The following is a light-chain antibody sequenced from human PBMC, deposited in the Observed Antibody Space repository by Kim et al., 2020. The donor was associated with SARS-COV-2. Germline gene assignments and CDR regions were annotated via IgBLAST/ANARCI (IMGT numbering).Light chain of an antibody. CDR3: MQGTHWPFT. J-gene: IGKJ3*01. V-gene: IGKV2-30*01. CDR1: QSPVYSDGNIY. Sequence: PGSISCRSSQSPVYSDGNIYLNWFHQRPGQSPRRLIYKVSNRDSGVPDRFSGSGSGTDFTLQISRVAAEDVGVYYCMQGTHWPFTFGPGTKVDIK. CDR2: KVS.